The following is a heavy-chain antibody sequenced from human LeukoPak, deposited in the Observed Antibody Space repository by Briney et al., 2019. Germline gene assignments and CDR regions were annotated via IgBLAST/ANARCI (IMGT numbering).Heavy chain of an antibody. V-gene: IGHV4-59*11. D-gene: IGHD2-2*01. CDR3: ARFSWGCSTASCYLTN. CDR1: GGSLSGHY. J-gene: IGHJ4*02. CDR2: IYYTGTT. Sequence: SETLSLTCTVGGGSLSGHYWGWIRQPRGKGLELVGHIYYTGTTFYNPSLNSRVTITLDTSRNQFSLRLTSVIAADTAVYYCARFSWGCSTASCYLTNWGQGALVTVSS.